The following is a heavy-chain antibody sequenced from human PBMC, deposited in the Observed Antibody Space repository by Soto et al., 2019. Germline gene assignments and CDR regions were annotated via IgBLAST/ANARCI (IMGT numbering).Heavy chain of an antibody. CDR3: ARDTAMVTRGMDV. J-gene: IGHJ6*02. Sequence: QLQLQESGPGLVKPSETLSLTCTVSGGSISSSSYYWGWIRQPPGKGLEWIGSIYYSGSTYYNPSLKSRVTISVDTSKNQFSLKLRSVTAADTAVYYCARDTAMVTRGMDVWGQGTTVTVSS. CDR1: GGSISSSSYY. V-gene: IGHV4-39*01. D-gene: IGHD5-18*01. CDR2: IYYSGST.